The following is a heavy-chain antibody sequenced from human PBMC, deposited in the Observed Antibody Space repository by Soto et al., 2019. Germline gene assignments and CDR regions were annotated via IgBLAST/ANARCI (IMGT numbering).Heavy chain of an antibody. CDR1: GGSFSGYY. CDR2: INHSGST. CDR3: ARAELEYCSGGSCYPFDY. D-gene: IGHD2-15*01. Sequence: SETLSLTCAVYGGSFSGYYWSWIRQPPGKGLEWIGEINHSGSTNYNPSLKSRVTISVDTSKNQFSLKLSSVTAADTAVYYCARAELEYCSGGSCYPFDYWGQGTLVTVS. J-gene: IGHJ4*02. V-gene: IGHV4-34*01.